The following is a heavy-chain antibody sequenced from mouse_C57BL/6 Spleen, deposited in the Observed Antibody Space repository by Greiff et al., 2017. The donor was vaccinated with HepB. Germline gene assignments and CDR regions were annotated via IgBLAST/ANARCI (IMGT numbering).Heavy chain of an antibody. CDR2: ISSGGSYT. Sequence: DVQLVESGGDLVKPGGSLKLSCAASGFTFSSYGMSWVRQTPDKRLEWVATISSGGSYTYYPDSVKGRFTISRDNAKNTLYLQMSSLKSEDTAMYYCARPLYSNYGFAYWGQGTLVTVSA. J-gene: IGHJ3*01. CDR3: ARPLYSNYGFAY. V-gene: IGHV5-6*01. CDR1: GFTFSSYG. D-gene: IGHD2-5*01.